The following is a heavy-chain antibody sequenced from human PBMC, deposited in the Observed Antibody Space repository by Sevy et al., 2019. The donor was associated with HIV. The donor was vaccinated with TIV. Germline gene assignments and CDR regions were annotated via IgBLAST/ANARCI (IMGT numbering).Heavy chain of an antibody. D-gene: IGHD6-13*01. CDR1: GGSITDKKYY. CDR3: ARRVAAAGQGNEYFQH. J-gene: IGHJ1*01. Sequence: SETLSLTCTVSGGSITDKKYYWAWIRQPPGKGLEWIGSISYGGSTYYNPSLQSRVTLSVDTCKNQFSLNLSSVTAADTAKYYCARRVAAAGQGNEYFQHWCRGTLVTVSS. CDR2: ISYGGST. V-gene: IGHV4-39*01.